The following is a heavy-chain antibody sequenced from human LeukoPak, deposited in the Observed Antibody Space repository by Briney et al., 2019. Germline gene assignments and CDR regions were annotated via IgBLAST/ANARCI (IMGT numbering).Heavy chain of an antibody. Sequence: GASVKVSCKASGGTFSSYAISWVRQAPGQGLEWMGGIIPIFGTANYAQKFQGRVTITADESTSTAYMELSSLRPEDTAVYYCARAYYDFWSGYSPIWYFQHWGQGTLVTVSS. V-gene: IGHV1-69*13. D-gene: IGHD3-3*01. CDR3: ARAYYDFWSGYSPIWYFQH. CDR1: GGTFSSYA. CDR2: IIPIFGTA. J-gene: IGHJ1*01.